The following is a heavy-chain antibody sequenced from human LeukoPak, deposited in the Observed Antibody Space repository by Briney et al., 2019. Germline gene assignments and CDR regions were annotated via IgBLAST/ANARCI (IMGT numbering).Heavy chain of an antibody. CDR3: AREGVEMATIKEAWFDP. CDR2: ISYDGSNK. J-gene: IGHJ5*02. CDR1: GFTFSSYA. V-gene: IGHV3-30*04. Sequence: GGSLRLSCAASGFTFSSYAMHWVRQAPGKGLEWVAIISYDGSNKYYAESVKGRFTISRDNSKNTLYLQMNSLRAEDTAVYYCAREGVEMATIKEAWFDPWGQGTLVTVSS. D-gene: IGHD5-24*01.